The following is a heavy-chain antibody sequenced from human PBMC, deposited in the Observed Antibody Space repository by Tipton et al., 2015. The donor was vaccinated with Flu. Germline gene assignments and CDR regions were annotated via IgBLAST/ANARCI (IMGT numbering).Heavy chain of an antibody. CDR2: ICPGSP. CDR3: ARRDFSNYVSEPKNWFNV. CDR1: GDSIGSRYY. Sequence: TLSLTCSVFGDSIGSRYYWAWIRQPPGKGLEWIGNICPGSPYYNPSLKSRVSMSVDRSKNELSLGLTSVTAADTAVYFCARRDFSNYVSEPKNWFNVWGQGALVTVSS. D-gene: IGHD4-11*01. V-gene: IGHV4-38-2*01. J-gene: IGHJ5*02.